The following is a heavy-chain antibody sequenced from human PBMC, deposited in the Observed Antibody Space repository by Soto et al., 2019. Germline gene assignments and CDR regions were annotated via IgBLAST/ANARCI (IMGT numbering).Heavy chain of an antibody. CDR2: IIPIFGTA. CDR1: GGTFSSYA. J-gene: IGHJ6*02. Sequence: QVQLVQSGAEVKKPGSSVKVSCKASGGTFSSYAISWVRQAPGQGLEWMGGIIPIFGTANYAQKFQGRVSITADESTSTAYMELSSVRSEDTAVYYCARAGIAAAGHYYYYGMDVWGQGTTVTVSS. D-gene: IGHD6-13*01. V-gene: IGHV1-69*12. CDR3: ARAGIAAAGHYYYYGMDV.